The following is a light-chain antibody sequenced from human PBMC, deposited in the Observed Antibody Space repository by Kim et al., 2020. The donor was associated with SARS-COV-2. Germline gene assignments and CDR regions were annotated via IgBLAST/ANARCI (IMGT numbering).Light chain of an antibody. CDR3: QQYYSDPIT. J-gene: IGKJ5*01. Sequence: RAPINCKSSQSLYSSDSKNYLAGFQQKPGQPPKLVIYWASTRESGVPDRFSGSGSGTDFTLTISSLQAEDVAVYYCQQYYSDPITFGQGTRLEIK. V-gene: IGKV4-1*01. CDR2: WAS. CDR1: QSLYSSDSKNY.